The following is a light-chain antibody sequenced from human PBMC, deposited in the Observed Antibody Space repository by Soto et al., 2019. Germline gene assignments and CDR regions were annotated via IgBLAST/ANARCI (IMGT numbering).Light chain of an antibody. CDR1: QSVLYSTNNKNY. Sequence: DIVMTQSPDSLAVSLGERATIDCKSSQSVLYSTNNKNYLAWYQHKPGQPPKLLIYWASIRDSGVPDRFSGSGSGKDFTLTIRSLQAEDVAVYSCQQYFSTPRTFGQGTKVEIK. V-gene: IGKV4-1*01. CDR2: WAS. CDR3: QQYFSTPRT. J-gene: IGKJ1*01.